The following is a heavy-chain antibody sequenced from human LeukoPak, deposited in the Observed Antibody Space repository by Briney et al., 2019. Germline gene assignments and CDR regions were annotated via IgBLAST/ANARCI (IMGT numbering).Heavy chain of an antibody. V-gene: IGHV1-2*02. CDR2: INPNSGGT. Sequence: ASVKVSCKAPGYTFTGYYMHWVRQAPGQGLEWMGWINPNSGGTNYAQKFQGRVTMTRDTSISTAYMELSRLRSDDTAVYYCARMYYYGSRNFDYWGQGTLVTVSS. CDR3: ARMYYYGSRNFDY. D-gene: IGHD3-10*01. J-gene: IGHJ4*02. CDR1: GYTFTGYY.